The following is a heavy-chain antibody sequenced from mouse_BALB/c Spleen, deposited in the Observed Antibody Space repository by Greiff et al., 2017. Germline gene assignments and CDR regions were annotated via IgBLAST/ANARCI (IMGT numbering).Heavy chain of an antibody. V-gene: IGHV14-1*02. J-gene: IGHJ2*01. CDR1: GFNINAYY. CDR3: ARMDDGYY. D-gene: IGHD2-3*01. CDR2: IDPENGNT. Sequence: VQLQQSGAELVRPGALVKLSCKASGFNINAYYMHWVKQRPEQGLEWIGWIDPENGNTIYDPKFQGKASITADTSSNTAYLQLSSLTSEDTAVYYCARMDDGYYWGQGTTLTVSS.